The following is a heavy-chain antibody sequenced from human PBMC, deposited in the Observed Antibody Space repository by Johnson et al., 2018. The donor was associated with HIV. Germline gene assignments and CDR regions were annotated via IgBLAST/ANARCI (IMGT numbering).Heavy chain of an antibody. Sequence: VQLVESGGGLVQPGGSLRLSCAASGFTFSSYWMSWVRQAPGKGLEWVANIKQDGSEKYYVDSVKGRFTISRDNAKNSLYLQMNSLRAEDTAVYYCARGGHCGGDCAGAKQALDIWGQGT. CDR3: ARGGHCGGDCAGAKQALDI. J-gene: IGHJ3*02. D-gene: IGHD2-21*01. CDR1: GFTFSSYW. CDR2: IKQDGSEK. V-gene: IGHV3-7*01.